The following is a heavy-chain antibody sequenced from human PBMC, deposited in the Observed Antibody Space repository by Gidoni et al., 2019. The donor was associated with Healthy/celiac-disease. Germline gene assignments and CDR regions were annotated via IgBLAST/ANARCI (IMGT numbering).Heavy chain of an antibody. J-gene: IGHJ4*02. CDR1: GFTFSSYS. CDR2: ISYDGSNK. D-gene: IGHD3-22*01. Sequence: QVQLVESGGGVVQPGRSLSLSCAASGFTFSSYSMPWVRQAPGTGLEWVAVISYDGSNKYYADSVKGRFTISRDNSKNTLYLQMNSLRAEDTAVYYCAKDPASLYYDSSGYRDYWGQGTLVTVSS. V-gene: IGHV3-30*18. CDR3: AKDPASLYYDSSGYRDY.